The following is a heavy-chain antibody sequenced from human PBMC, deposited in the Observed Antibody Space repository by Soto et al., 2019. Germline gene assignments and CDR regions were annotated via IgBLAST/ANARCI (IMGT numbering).Heavy chain of an antibody. Sequence: GASVEASCKTSGDSFTSYYIHWVRQAPGQGLEWMGVVNPSRGSTNYAQKFQDRLTLTSDTSTSTVYMELSSLISDDTAVFYCAHALGYSSGFDAWGQGALVTVSS. CDR3: AHALGYSSGFDA. CDR1: GDSFTSYY. J-gene: IGHJ5*02. V-gene: IGHV1-46*01. D-gene: IGHD5-18*01. CDR2: VNPSRGST.